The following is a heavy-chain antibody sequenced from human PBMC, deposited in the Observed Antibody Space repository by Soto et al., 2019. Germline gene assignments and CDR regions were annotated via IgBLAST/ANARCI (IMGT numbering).Heavy chain of an antibody. V-gene: IGHV3-30-3*01. CDR3: ARGPYDFWSGYIADAFDV. CDR2: ISYDGSNK. D-gene: IGHD3-3*01. Sequence: LRLSCAASGFTFSSYTLHWVRQAPGKGLEWVALISYDGSNKYYADSVKGRFTISRDNSKNTLYLQMNSLRPEDTALFYCARGPYDFWSGYIADAFDVWGQGTMVTVSS. CDR1: GFTFSSYT. J-gene: IGHJ3*01.